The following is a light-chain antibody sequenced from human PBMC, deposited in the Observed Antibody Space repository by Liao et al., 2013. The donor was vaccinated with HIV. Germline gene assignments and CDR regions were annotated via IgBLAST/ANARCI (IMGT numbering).Light chain of an antibody. CDR3: QAWDSSTASYV. Sequence: SYELTQPPSVSVSPGQTASITCSGDKLGDKYAYWYQQKPGQSPVLVIYQNGKRPSGIPERFSGSNSGNTATLTISGTQAMDEADYYCQAWDSSTASYVFGTGTKVTVL. CDR2: QNG. CDR1: KLGDKY. J-gene: IGLJ1*01. V-gene: IGLV3-1*01.